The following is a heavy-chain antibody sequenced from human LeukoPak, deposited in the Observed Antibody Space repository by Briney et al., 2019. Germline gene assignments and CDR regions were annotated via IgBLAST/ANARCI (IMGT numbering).Heavy chain of an antibody. CDR2: ISADGNVQ. Sequence: GGSLRLSCAASEFTFSSYDMHWVRQAPGKGLEWVAIISADGNVQYYADSVKGRFTISRDNAKNSLYLQMNSLRAEDTAVYYCARDVSRISDYWGQGTLVTVSS. CDR1: EFTFSSYD. V-gene: IGHV3-30*03. D-gene: IGHD2-15*01. J-gene: IGHJ4*02. CDR3: ARDVSRISDY.